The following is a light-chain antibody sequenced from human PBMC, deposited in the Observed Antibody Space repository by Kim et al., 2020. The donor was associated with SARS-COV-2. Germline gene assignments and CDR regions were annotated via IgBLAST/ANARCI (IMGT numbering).Light chain of an antibody. Sequence: PGQTDRITCSGDALQKQYAYWYQQKPGQAPVLVIYKDSESPSGIPEGFSGSSSGTTVTLTISGVQAEDDADYYCQSSDSSGTYWVFGGGTQLTVL. CDR3: QSSDSSGTYWV. J-gene: IGLJ3*02. CDR2: KDS. CDR1: ALQKQY. V-gene: IGLV3-25*03.